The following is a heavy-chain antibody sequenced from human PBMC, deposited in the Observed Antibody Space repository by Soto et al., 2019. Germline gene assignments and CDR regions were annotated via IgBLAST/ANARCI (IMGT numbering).Heavy chain of an antibody. CDR2: INHSGST. J-gene: IGHJ3*02. D-gene: IGHD2-15*01. CDR3: ARARYCSGGSCRRNAFDI. Sequence: SETLSLTCAVYGGSFSGYCWSWIRQPPGKGLEWIGEINHSGSTNYNPSLKSRVTISVDTSKNQFSLKLSSVTAADTAVYYCARARYCSGGSCRRNAFDIWGQGTMVTVSS. CDR1: GGSFSGYC. V-gene: IGHV4-34*01.